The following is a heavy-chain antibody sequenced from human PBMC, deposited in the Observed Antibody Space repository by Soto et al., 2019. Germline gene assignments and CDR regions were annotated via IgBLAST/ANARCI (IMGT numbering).Heavy chain of an antibody. CDR1: GYTFTSYD. Sequence: QVQLVQSGAEVKKPGASVKVSCKASGYTFTSYDINWVRQATGQGLEWMGWMNPNSGNTGYAQKFQGRVTMTRNTSIITAYMELSSLRSEDTAVYSCARRGYSSSWYYYYYYGMDVWGQGTTVTVSS. V-gene: IGHV1-8*01. D-gene: IGHD6-13*01. J-gene: IGHJ6*02. CDR2: MNPNSGNT. CDR3: ARRGYSSSWYYYYYYGMDV.